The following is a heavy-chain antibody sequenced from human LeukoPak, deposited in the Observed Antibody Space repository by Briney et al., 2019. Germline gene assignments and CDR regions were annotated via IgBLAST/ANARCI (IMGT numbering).Heavy chain of an antibody. D-gene: IGHD3-10*01. CDR1: GYSFTAFY. CDR2: THPWSCGT. V-gene: IGHV1-2*02. CDR3: ARDGEYGTGSYYRVCFDY. Sequence: ASVTVSCKASGYSFTAFYIHWVRQAPGQGLEWMGWTHPWSCGTSYAHKFQGRVTMARDTSISTVYLDLSSLGSDDTAVYYCARDGEYGTGSYYRVCFDYWGQGILVTVSS. J-gene: IGHJ4*02.